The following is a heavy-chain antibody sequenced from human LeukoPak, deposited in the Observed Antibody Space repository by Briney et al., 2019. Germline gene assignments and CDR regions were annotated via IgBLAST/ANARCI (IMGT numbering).Heavy chain of an antibody. Sequence: HPGGSLRLSCAASGFTFSSYWMHWVRQAPGKGLEWVAVISYDGSNKYYADSVKGRFTISRDNSKNTLYLQMNSLRAEDTAVYYCANGDGSYYGAFDIWGQGTMVTVSS. J-gene: IGHJ3*02. D-gene: IGHD1-26*01. CDR1: GFTFSSYW. CDR3: ANGDGSYYGAFDI. CDR2: ISYDGSNK. V-gene: IGHV3-30*18.